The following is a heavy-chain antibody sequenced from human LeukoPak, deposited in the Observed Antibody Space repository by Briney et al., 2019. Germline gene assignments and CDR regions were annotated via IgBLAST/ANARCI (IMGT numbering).Heavy chain of an antibody. CDR3: AKHEKKGGRNRNDVFDY. Sequence: PGGSLRLSCAASGFTFSSPGMSWVRQAPGKGLEWVSAISGTGGTTYYADSVKGRFTISRDNSKNTLYLQMNSLRAEDTAVYYCAKHEKKGGRNRNDVFDYWGQGTLVTVSS. CDR2: ISGTGGTT. CDR1: GFTFSSPG. V-gene: IGHV3-23*01. J-gene: IGHJ4*02. D-gene: IGHD1-1*01.